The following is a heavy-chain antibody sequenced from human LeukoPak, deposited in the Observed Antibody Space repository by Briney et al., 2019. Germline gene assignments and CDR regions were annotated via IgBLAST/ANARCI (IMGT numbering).Heavy chain of an antibody. CDR3: TTTDFWSRYYVN. CDR1: GFTFSSYW. V-gene: IGHV3-74*01. J-gene: IGHJ4*02. Sequence: PGGSLRLSCAASGFTFSSYWMHWVRQAPGKGLVWVSRINTDGSSTTYADSVKGRFTISRDNAKNTLYLQMNSLKTEDTAVYYCTTTDFWSRYYVNWGQGTLVTVSS. CDR2: INTDGSST. D-gene: IGHD3-3*01.